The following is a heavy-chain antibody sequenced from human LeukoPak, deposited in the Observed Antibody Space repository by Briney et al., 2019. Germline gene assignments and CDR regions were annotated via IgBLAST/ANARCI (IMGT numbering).Heavy chain of an antibody. CDR2: GFYTGRT. CDR3: ASRDGDNYDFDY. CDR1: GASVRSHY. J-gene: IGHJ4*02. V-gene: IGHV4-59*02. Sequence: ADTLALTYTVWGASVRSHYWSCMTHTRGKGLEYRGYGFYTGRTKYNPSLGGRGAIALDTSNNQCSLGVTAVAAADTAGYYFASRDGDNYDFDYWGEGILVTVSS. D-gene: IGHD5-24*01.